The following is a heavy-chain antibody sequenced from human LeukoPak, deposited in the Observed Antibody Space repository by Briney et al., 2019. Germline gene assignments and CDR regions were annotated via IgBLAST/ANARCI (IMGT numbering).Heavy chain of an antibody. Sequence: SETLSLTCTVSGGSFSSYYWNWIRQPPGKGLEWMGYIYYSGSTNCNPSLKSRVTISVATSKNQFSLKLSSVTAADTAVYYCARVDCSGGSCYSFDYWGQGTLVTVSS. D-gene: IGHD2-15*01. CDR1: GGSFSSYY. CDR3: ARVDCSGGSCYSFDY. J-gene: IGHJ4*02. CDR2: IYYSGST. V-gene: IGHV4-59*01.